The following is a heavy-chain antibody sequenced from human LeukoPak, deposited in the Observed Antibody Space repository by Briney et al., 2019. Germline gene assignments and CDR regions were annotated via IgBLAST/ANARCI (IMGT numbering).Heavy chain of an antibody. Sequence: SETLSLTCTVSGGSISSGGYYWSWIRQPPGKGLEWIGYIYHSGSTYYNPSLKSRVTISVDRSKNQFSLKLSSVTAADTAVYYCAREVPIAAAGAFYYWGQGTLVTVSS. J-gene: IGHJ4*02. D-gene: IGHD6-13*01. CDR1: GGSISSGGYY. CDR2: IYHSGST. CDR3: AREVPIAAAGAFYY. V-gene: IGHV4-30-2*01.